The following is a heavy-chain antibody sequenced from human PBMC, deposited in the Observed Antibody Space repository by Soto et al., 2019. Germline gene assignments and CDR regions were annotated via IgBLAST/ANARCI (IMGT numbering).Heavy chain of an antibody. D-gene: IGHD5-18*01. V-gene: IGHV3-48*03. CDR3: ARARGGYRYGYLFDY. Sequence: GGSLRLSCAASGFTFSSYEMNWVRQAPGKGLEWVSYISSSGSTIYYADSVKGRFTISRDNAKNSLYLQMNSLRAEDTAVYYCARARGGYRYGYLFDYWGQGTLVTVSS. CDR1: GFTFSSYE. CDR2: ISSSGSTI. J-gene: IGHJ4*02.